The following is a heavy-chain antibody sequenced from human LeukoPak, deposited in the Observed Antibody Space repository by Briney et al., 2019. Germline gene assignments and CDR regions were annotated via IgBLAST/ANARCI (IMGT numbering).Heavy chain of an antibody. CDR3: ARDCYDFWSGYYTSAGNWFDP. V-gene: IGHV1-69*06. Sequence: SVKVSCKASGGTFSSYAISWVRQAPGQGLEWMGRIIPIFGTANYAQKFQGRVTITADKSTSTAYMELSSLRSEYTAVYYCARDCYDFWSGYYTSAGNWFDPWGQGTLVTVSS. CDR1: GGTFSSYA. J-gene: IGHJ5*02. CDR2: IIPIFGTA. D-gene: IGHD3-3*01.